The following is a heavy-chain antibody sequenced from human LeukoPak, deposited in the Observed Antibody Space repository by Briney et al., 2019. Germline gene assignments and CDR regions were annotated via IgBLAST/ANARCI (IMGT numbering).Heavy chain of an antibody. Sequence: GASVKDSCKASGYTFTDYYMHWVRQAPGQGLAWMGWITPNSDYTNYAQKFQGRVTMTRDTSINTAYMQLSRLTSDDTAVYFCARSSGWYPVDYWGQGTLVTVSS. CDR2: ITPNSDYT. D-gene: IGHD6-19*01. J-gene: IGHJ4*02. CDR1: GYTFTDYY. CDR3: ARSSGWYPVDY. V-gene: IGHV1-2*02.